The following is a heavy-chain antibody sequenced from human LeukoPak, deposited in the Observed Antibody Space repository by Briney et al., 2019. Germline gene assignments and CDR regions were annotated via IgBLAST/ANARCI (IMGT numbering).Heavy chain of an antibody. CDR1: GFTFSTYA. V-gene: IGHV3-23*01. Sequence: LAGGSLRLSCAASGFTFSTYAMSWVRQAPGKGLEWVSGISESGGTTYYADSVKGRFTISRDNSKNTLYLQMNSLRAEDTAVYYCAKMGAYGSGSFHVWGQGTTVTVSS. CDR2: ISESGGTT. J-gene: IGHJ6*02. D-gene: IGHD3-10*01. CDR3: AKMGAYGSGSFHV.